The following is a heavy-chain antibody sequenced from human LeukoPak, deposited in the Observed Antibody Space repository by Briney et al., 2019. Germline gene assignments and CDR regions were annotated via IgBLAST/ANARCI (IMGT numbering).Heavy chain of an antibody. Sequence: SETLSLTCTVSGGSISSYYWSWIRQPPGKGLEWIGYIYYSGSTNYNPSLKSRVTISVDTSENQFSLKLSSVTAADTAVYYCARDSLLVAGSAGYAFDIWGQGTMVTVSS. CDR2: IYYSGST. CDR3: ARDSLLVAGSAGYAFDI. V-gene: IGHV4-59*01. CDR1: GGSISSYY. D-gene: IGHD6-19*01. J-gene: IGHJ3*02.